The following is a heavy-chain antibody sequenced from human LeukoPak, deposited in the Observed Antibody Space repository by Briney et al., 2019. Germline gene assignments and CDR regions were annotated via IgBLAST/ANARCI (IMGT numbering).Heavy chain of an antibody. V-gene: IGHV1-69*05. Sequence: ASVKVSCKASGGTFSSYAISWVRQAPGQGLECMGGIIPIFGTANYAQKFQGRVTITTDESTSTAYMELSSLRSEDTAVYYCARGHYDDAFDIWGQGTMVTVSS. J-gene: IGHJ3*02. D-gene: IGHD3-22*01. CDR1: GGTFSSYA. CDR2: IIPIFGTA. CDR3: ARGHYDDAFDI.